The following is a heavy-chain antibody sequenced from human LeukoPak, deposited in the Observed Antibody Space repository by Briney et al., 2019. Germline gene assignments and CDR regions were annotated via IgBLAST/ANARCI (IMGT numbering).Heavy chain of an antibody. Sequence: GGSLRLSCAASGFTFSSYAMHWVRQAPGKGLEWVSSISSSSSYIYYADSVKGRFTISRDNAKNSLYLQMNSLRAEDTAVYYCAREDLKGMDVWGQGTTVTVSS. CDR2: ISSSSSYI. J-gene: IGHJ6*02. CDR3: AREDLKGMDV. V-gene: IGHV3-21*01. CDR1: GFTFSSYA.